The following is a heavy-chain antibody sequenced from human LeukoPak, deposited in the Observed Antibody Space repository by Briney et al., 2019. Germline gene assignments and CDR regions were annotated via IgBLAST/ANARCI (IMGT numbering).Heavy chain of an antibody. CDR2: ISSSGSTI. CDR1: GFTFSSYE. V-gene: IGHV3-48*03. J-gene: IGHJ4*02. Sequence: GGSLRLSCAASGFTFSSYEMNWVRQAPGKGLEWVSYISSSGSTIYYADSVKGRFTISRDNAKNSLYLQMNSLRAEDTAVYYCARDRDGSGWHDYWGQGTLVTVSS. CDR3: ARDRDGSGWHDY. D-gene: IGHD6-19*01.